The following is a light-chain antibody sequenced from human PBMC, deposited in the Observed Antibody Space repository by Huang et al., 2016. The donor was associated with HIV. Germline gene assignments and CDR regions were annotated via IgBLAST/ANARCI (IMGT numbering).Light chain of an antibody. CDR2: LGS. J-gene: IGKJ2*01. V-gene: IGKV2-28*01. CDR1: QSLLHRNGNNH. CDR3: MQALQTPYT. Sequence: DIVMTQSPLSLPVTPGEPASISCRSSQSLLHRNGNNHLDWYLQRPGQSPQLLIELGSNRASGVPDRFSGSGSGTYFTLKISRVAAEDVGVYYCMQALQTPYTFGQGTKLEIK.